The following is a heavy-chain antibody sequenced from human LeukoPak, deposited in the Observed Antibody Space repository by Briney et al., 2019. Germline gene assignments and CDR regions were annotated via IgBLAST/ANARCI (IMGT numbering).Heavy chain of an antibody. Sequence: GGSLRLSCAASGFTFSSYAMHWVRQAPGKGLEWVAVISYDGSNKYYADSVKGRFTISRDNSKNTLYLQMNSLRAEDTAIYYCAKWRGEGIAVSPGTDYWGQGTLVTVSS. CDR3: AKWRGEGIAVSPGTDY. CDR1: GFTFSSYA. CDR2: ISYDGSNK. V-gene: IGHV3-30-3*01. J-gene: IGHJ4*02. D-gene: IGHD6-19*01.